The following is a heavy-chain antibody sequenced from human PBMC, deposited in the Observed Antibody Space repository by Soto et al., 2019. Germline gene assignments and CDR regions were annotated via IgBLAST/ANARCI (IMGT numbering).Heavy chain of an antibody. D-gene: IGHD4-17*01. CDR3: TTEYGDYKGWFDP. CDR1: GFTFSNAW. CDR2: IKSKTDGGTT. J-gene: IGHJ5*02. Sequence: KPGGSLRLSCAASGFTFSNAWMSWVRQAPGKGLEWVGRIKSKTDGGTTDYAAPVKGRFTISRDDSKNTLYLQMNSLKTEDTAVYYCTTEYGDYKGWFDPWGQGTLVTVSS. V-gene: IGHV3-15*01.